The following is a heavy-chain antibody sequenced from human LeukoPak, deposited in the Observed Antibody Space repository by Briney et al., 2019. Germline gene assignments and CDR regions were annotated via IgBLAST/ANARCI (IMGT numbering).Heavy chain of an antibody. CDR1: GFTFSSYA. CDR2: ISYDGSNK. Sequence: GGSLRLSCAASGFTFSSYAMHWVRQAPGKGLEWVAVISYDGSNKYYADSVKGRFTISRDNSKNTLYLQMNSLRAEDTAVYYCAREKFEYSSSSVDYWGQGTLVTVSS. CDR3: AREKFEYSSSSVDY. D-gene: IGHD6-6*01. J-gene: IGHJ4*02. V-gene: IGHV3-30-3*01.